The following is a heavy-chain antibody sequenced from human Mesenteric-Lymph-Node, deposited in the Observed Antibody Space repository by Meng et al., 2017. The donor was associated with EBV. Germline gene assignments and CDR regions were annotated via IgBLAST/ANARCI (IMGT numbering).Heavy chain of an antibody. Sequence: EVQLVESGRGLVQPGGSLRLSCAVSGFSISPYWMHWVRQAPGKGLVWVSRIRSDGSSTDYADSVKGRFTISRDNAKNTVYLQMSSLRVEDSAVYYCARDGLDPWGQGTLVTVSS. CDR2: IRSDGSST. V-gene: IGHV3-74*01. CDR3: ARDGLDP. J-gene: IGHJ5*02. CDR1: GFSISPYW.